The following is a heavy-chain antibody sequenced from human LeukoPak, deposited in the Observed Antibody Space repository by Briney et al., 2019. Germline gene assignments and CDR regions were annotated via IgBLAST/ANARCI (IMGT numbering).Heavy chain of an antibody. V-gene: IGHV3-21*01. J-gene: IGHJ4*02. CDR2: ISSSSSYI. CDR1: GFTFSSYS. D-gene: IGHD3-9*01. CDR3: ARDLYDILTGYSSNFDY. Sequence: GGSLRLSCAASGFTFSSYSMNWVRQAPGKGLEWVSSISSSSSYIYYADSVKGRFTISRDNAKSSLYLQMNSLRAEDTAVYYCARDLYDILTGYSSNFDYWGQGTLVTVYS.